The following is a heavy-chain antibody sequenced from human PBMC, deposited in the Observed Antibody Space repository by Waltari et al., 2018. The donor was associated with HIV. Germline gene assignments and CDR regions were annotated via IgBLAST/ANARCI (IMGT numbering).Heavy chain of an antibody. Sequence: RQPPGKGLEWIGEINHSGSTNYNPSLKSRVTISVDTSKNQFSLKLSSVTAADTAVYYCARGPRITMIVVVTTGDFDYWGQGTLVTVSS. J-gene: IGHJ4*02. CDR2: INHSGST. D-gene: IGHD3-22*01. V-gene: IGHV4-34*01. CDR3: ARGPRITMIVVVTTGDFDY.